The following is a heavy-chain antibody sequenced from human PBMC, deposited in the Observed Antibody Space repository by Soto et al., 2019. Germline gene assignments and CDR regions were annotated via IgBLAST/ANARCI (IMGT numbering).Heavy chain of an antibody. CDR2: ISYSGSS. CDR3: ARGVRLILGY. J-gene: IGHJ4*02. Sequence: QVQLQESGPGLVKPSETLSLTCTVSGGSVSSGSYYWYWIRQPPGKGLEWIAYISYSGSSSYSSSLKSRVTISVDTSKNQFSLNLSSVTAADTAVYYCARGVRLILGYWGQGTLVTVSS. CDR1: GGSVSSGSYY. V-gene: IGHV4-61*01. D-gene: IGHD3-16*01.